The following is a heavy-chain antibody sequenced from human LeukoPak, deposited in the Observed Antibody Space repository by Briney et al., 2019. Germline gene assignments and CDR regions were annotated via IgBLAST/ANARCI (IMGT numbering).Heavy chain of an antibody. CDR3: ARDFVVNYGWGAFDI. CDR2: IIPSGHTT. Sequence: QTGGTLRLSCVASGFTFSSHGMNWVRQAPGKGLEWVSGIIPSGHTTYYADSVRGRFTISRDNSKNTLYLQMNSLRAEDTALYYCARDFVVNYGWGAFDIWGQGTMLTVSS. CDR1: GFTFSSHG. J-gene: IGHJ3*02. V-gene: IGHV3-23*01. D-gene: IGHD3-10*01.